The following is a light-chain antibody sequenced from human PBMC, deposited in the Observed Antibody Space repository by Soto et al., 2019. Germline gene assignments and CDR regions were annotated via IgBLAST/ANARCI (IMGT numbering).Light chain of an antibody. J-gene: IGKJ3*01. Sequence: DIPMTQSPSSLSASVGDRVTITCRSSQAMAQSVAWYQQKPGQVPKLIIYAASTLHSGGPSRFSGSGSGTHFTRTITGLQPEDVATYCCQEHNGGLPVAFGPGTTVDV. V-gene: IGKV1-27*01. CDR2: AAS. CDR1: QAMAQS. CDR3: QEHNGGLPVA.